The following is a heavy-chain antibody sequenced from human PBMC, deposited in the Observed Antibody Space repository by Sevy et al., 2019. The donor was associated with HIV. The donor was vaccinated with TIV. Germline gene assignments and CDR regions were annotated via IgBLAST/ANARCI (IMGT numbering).Heavy chain of an antibody. D-gene: IGHD3-22*01. CDR3: ARDTYYYDSSGYRPDYYYYMDV. Sequence: ASVKVSCKASGGTFSSYAISWVRQAPGQGLEWMGGIIPIFGTANYAQKFQGRVTITADKSTSTAYMELSSLRSEDTAVYYCARDTYYYDSSGYRPDYYYYMDVWRKGTTVTVSS. CDR2: IIPIFGTA. CDR1: GGTFSSYA. V-gene: IGHV1-69*06. J-gene: IGHJ6*03.